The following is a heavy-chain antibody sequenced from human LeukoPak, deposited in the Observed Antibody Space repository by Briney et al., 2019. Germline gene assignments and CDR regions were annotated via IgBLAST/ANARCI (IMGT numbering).Heavy chain of an antibody. Sequence: ASVKVSCKASGYTFTSYYMHWVRQAPGQGLEWMGIINPRGGSTYYADSVKGRFTISRDNSKNTLFLQMNSLRAEDTAVYYCARAKIASTVIYYYMDVWGKGTTVTVSS. CDR3: ARAKIASTVIYYYMDV. V-gene: IGHV1-46*04. J-gene: IGHJ6*03. CDR2: INPRGGST. D-gene: IGHD2-21*02. CDR1: GYTFTSYY.